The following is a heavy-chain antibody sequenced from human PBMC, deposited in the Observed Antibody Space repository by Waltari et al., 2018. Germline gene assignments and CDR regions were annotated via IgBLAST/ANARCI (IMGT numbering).Heavy chain of an antibody. V-gene: IGHV1-69*05. J-gene: IGHJ3*02. CDR3: ARDKADRSGAYAFDI. CDR2: IIPIFGTA. CDR1: GGTFSSYA. D-gene: IGHD6-25*01. Sequence: QVQLVQSGAEVKKPGSSVKVSCKASGGTFSSYAISWVRQAPGQGLEWMGGIIPIFGTANYAQKFQGRLTITTDESTSTAYMELSSLRSEDTAVYYCARDKADRSGAYAFDIWGQGTMVTVSS.